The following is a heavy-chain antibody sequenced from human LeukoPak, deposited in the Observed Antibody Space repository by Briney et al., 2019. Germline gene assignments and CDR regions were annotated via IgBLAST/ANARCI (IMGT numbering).Heavy chain of an antibody. V-gene: IGHV1-2*02. Sequence: ASVKVCCKASEYTFTVYYMHRVRQAHGQGLGWMGWVNPNSGGTNSAQTFHGRVPMTSDTAISTAYMELSRLRSDDTAVYYCARDRVVRGYCSGGSCYSNWFDPWGQGNLVIVSA. J-gene: IGHJ5*02. CDR2: VNPNSGGT. CDR1: EYTFTVYY. CDR3: ARDRVVRGYCSGGSCYSNWFDP. D-gene: IGHD2-15*01.